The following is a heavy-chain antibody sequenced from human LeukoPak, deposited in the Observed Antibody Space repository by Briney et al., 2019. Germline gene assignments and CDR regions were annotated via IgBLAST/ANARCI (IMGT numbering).Heavy chain of an antibody. V-gene: IGHV4-59*01. D-gene: IGHD6-6*01. J-gene: IGHJ4*02. Sequence: SETLSLTCTVSGGSISSYYWSWIRQPPGKGLEWIGYIYYGGSTNYNPSLKSRVTISVDTSKNQFSPKLSSVTAADTAVYYCARAAFKYSPFDYWGQGTLVTVSS. CDR2: IYYGGST. CDR1: GGSISSYY. CDR3: ARAAFKYSPFDY.